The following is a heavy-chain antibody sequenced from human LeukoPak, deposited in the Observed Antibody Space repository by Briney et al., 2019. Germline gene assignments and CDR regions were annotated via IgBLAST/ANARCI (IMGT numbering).Heavy chain of an antibody. D-gene: IGHD3-3*01. V-gene: IGHV3-30*01. J-gene: IGHJ4*02. CDR3: ARGNFWSGYYFDY. CDR1: GFTFSSYA. CDR2: ISYDGSNK. Sequence: PGGSLRLSCAASGFTFSSYAMHWVRQAPGKGLEWVAVISYDGSNKYYADSVKGRFTISRDNSKNTLYLQMNSLRAEDTAVYYCARGNFWSGYYFDYWGQGTLVTVSS.